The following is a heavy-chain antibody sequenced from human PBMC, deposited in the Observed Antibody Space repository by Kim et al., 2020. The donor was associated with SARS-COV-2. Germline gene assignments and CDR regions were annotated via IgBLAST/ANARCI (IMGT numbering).Heavy chain of an antibody. V-gene: IGHV4-34*01. D-gene: IGHD3-10*01. CDR2: INDSGST. CDR1: GGSFSGYY. Sequence: SETLSLTCAVYGGSFSGYYWSWIRQPPGKGLEWIGEINDSGSTKYKPSLKSRVTISGDTSKNQFSLKLSSVTAADTAVYYCARGGYGSGSYYNDYWGQGT. J-gene: IGHJ4*02. CDR3: ARGGYGSGSYYNDY.